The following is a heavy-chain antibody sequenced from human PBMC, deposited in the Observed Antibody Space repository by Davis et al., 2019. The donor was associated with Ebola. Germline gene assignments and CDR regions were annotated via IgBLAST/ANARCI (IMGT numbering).Heavy chain of an antibody. J-gene: IGHJ4*02. Sequence: ASVKVSCKASGYTFTGYYMHWVRQAPGQGLEWMGWINPNSGGTNYAQKLQGRVTMTTDTSTSTAYMELRSLRSDDTAVYYCARDPNRRDGYNSFDYWGQGTLVTVSS. CDR3: ARDPNRRDGYNSFDY. V-gene: IGHV1-2*02. D-gene: IGHD5-24*01. CDR1: GYTFTGYY. CDR2: INPNSGGT.